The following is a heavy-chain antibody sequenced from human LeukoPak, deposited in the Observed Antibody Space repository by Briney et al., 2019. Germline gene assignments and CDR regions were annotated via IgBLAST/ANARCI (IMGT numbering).Heavy chain of an antibody. Sequence: PSETLSLTCAVYGGSFSGYYWSWIRQPPGKGLEWIGEINHSGSTNYNPSLKSRVTISADTSKNQFSLKLSSVTAADTAVYYCARGRGYCSGGSCFNWFDPWGQGTLVTVSS. CDR1: GGSFSGYY. D-gene: IGHD2-15*01. CDR2: INHSGST. J-gene: IGHJ5*02. CDR3: ARGRGYCSGGSCFNWFDP. V-gene: IGHV4-34*01.